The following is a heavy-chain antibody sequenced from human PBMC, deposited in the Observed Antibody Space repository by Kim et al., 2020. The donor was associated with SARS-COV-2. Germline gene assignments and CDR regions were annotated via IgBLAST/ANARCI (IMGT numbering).Heavy chain of an antibody. Sequence: GGSLRLSCAASRFTISSYWMSWVRQAPGKGLEWVANIMEDGKETYYVDSVKGRFTISRDNAKNSLYLQMNSLRAEDTAVYYCAREIHIAAGKRYFDYWG. CDR1: RFTISSYW. CDR2: IMEDGKET. CDR3: AREIHIAAGKRYFDY. D-gene: IGHD6-13*01. V-gene: IGHV3-7*03. J-gene: IGHJ4*01.